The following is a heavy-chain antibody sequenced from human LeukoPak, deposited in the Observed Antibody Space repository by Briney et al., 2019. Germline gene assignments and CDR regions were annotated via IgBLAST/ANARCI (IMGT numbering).Heavy chain of an antibody. J-gene: IGHJ4*02. CDR3: ARGRGCNSGDS. CDR2: IYTSGST. D-gene: IGHD4-23*01. V-gene: IGHV4-61*02. CDR1: GGSISSGSYY. Sequence: SETLSLTCTVSGGSISSGSYYWSWIRQPAGKGLEWIGRIYTSGSTNYNPSLKSRVTISVDTSKNQFSLKLSSVTAADAAVYYCARGRGCNSGDSWGQGTLVTVSS.